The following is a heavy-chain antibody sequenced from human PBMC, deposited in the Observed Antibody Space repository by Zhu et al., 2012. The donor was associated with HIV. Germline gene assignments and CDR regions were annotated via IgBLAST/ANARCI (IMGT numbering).Heavy chain of an antibody. V-gene: IGHV4-39*01. CDR3: ARFIAVAEPDY. CDR2: IYYSGST. Sequence: QVQLQESGPGLVKPSETLSLTCTVSGGSISSSSYYWGWIRQPPGKGLEWIGSIYYSGSTYYNPSLKSRVTISVDTSKNQFSLKLSSVTAADTAVYYCARFIAVAEPDYWGQGTLVTVSS. J-gene: IGHJ4*02. D-gene: IGHD6-19*01. CDR1: GGSISSSSYY.